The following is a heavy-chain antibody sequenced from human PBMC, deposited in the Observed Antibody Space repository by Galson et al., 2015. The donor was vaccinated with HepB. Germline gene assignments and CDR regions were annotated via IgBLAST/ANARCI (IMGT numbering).Heavy chain of an antibody. V-gene: IGHV1-2*02. CDR3: ARQGGSGRGEVDY. Sequence: SVKVSCKASGYIFSDYYMHWVRQAPGQGLEWMGWINPNRGDTKYAQNLQGRVSMTRGTSISTAYMEMTGLTSDDTAVYYCARQGGSGRGEVDYWGQGTLVTVSS. CDR1: GYIFSDYY. J-gene: IGHJ4*02. CDR2: INPNRGDT. D-gene: IGHD6-19*01.